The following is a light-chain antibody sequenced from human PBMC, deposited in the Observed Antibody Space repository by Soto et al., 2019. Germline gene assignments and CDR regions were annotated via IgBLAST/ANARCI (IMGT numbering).Light chain of an antibody. CDR1: KLETKY. J-gene: IGLJ1*01. V-gene: IGLV3-1*01. Sequence: SYELTQPLSVSVSPGQTASITCSGDKLETKYVAWYQQGPGQSPILVMYQNDKRPSGIPERFSGSNSVNTATLTIRGTQAMDEADYYCQAWDSGPYIFGAGTKVTVL. CDR3: QAWDSGPYI. CDR2: QND.